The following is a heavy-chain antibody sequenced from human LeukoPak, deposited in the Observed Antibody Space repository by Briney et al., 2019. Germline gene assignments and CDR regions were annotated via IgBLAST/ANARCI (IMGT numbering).Heavy chain of an antibody. Sequence: GGSLRLSCAASGFTFSSYAMYWVRQAPGKGLVWVSRISSDGSSIIYADSVEGRFTISRDIAKNTLYLQMNSLRVEDTAVYFCARAQMGVSTDYWGQGTLVTVSS. J-gene: IGHJ4*02. V-gene: IGHV3-74*01. CDR1: GFTFSSYA. CDR3: ARAQMGVSTDY. D-gene: IGHD1-26*01. CDR2: ISSDGSSI.